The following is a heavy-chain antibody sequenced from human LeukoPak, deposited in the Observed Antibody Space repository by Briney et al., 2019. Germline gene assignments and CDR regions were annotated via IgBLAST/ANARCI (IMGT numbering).Heavy chain of an antibody. CDR3: VRAGGSSWADY. Sequence: PGGSLRLSCAASGFTFSSYWMSWVRQAPGKGLEWVANIKQDGSEKNYVDSVKGRFTISRDNAKNSLYLQMNSLRADDSAVYFCVRAGGSSWADYWGQGTLVTVSS. J-gene: IGHJ4*02. V-gene: IGHV3-7*01. D-gene: IGHD6-13*01. CDR2: IKQDGSEK. CDR1: GFTFSSYW.